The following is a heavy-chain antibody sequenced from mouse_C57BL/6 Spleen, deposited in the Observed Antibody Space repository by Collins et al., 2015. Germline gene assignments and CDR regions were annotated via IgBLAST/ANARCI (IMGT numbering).Heavy chain of an antibody. D-gene: IGHD2-4*01. Sequence: QVQLQQPGAELVKPGASVKLSCKASGYTFTSYWMHWVKQRPGQGLEWIGMIHPNSGSTNYNEKFKSKATLTVDKSSSTAYMQLSSLTSEDSAVYYCARRIYYDYESYYFDYWGQGTTLTVSS. CDR3: ARRIYYDYESYYFDY. V-gene: IGHV1-64*01. CDR1: GYTFTSYW. CDR2: IHPNSGST. J-gene: IGHJ2*01.